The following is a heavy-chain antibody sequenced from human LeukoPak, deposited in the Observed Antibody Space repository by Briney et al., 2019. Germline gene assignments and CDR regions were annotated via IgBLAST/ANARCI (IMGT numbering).Heavy chain of an antibody. CDR2: IYYSGST. V-gene: IGHV4-39*02. Sequence: SETLSLTCTVSGGSISSSSYYWGWIRQPPGKGLEWIGSIYYSGSTYYNPSLKSRVTISVDTSKNQFSLKLSSVTAADTAVYYCAKDRCSNGIGCYYYYMDVWGKGTTVTISS. CDR1: GGSISSSSYY. CDR3: AKDRCSNGIGCYYYYMDV. J-gene: IGHJ6*03. D-gene: IGHD2-8*01.